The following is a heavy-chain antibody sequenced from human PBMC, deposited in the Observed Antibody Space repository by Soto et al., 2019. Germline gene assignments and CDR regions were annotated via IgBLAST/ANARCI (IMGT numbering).Heavy chain of an antibody. D-gene: IGHD3-3*01. J-gene: IGHJ4*02. CDR2: ISTTSSYT. Sequence: QVQLVESGGGSVKPGGSLRLSCAASGFTFSDYSMNWIRQAPGKGLEWVSFISTTSSYTNYADSVKGRFTISRDNAKNSLYLQMNSLRAEDTAMYYCARWSASQSSFDYWGQGTLVTVSS. V-gene: IGHV3-11*05. CDR1: GFTFSDYS. CDR3: ARWSASQSSFDY.